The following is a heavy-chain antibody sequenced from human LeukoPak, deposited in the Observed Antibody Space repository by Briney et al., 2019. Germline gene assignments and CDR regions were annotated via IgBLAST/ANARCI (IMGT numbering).Heavy chain of an antibody. CDR3: ARAKRYDFWSGYYLDY. D-gene: IGHD3-3*01. J-gene: IGHJ4*02. Sequence: SETLSLTCTVSGGSIGTYSRNWIRRPPGKGLEWIGYIYYSGSTNYNPSLKSRVTISVDTSKNQFSLKLSSVTAADTAVYYCARAKRYDFWSGYYLDYWGQGTLVTVSS. CDR2: IYYSGST. CDR1: GGSIGTYS. V-gene: IGHV4-59*01.